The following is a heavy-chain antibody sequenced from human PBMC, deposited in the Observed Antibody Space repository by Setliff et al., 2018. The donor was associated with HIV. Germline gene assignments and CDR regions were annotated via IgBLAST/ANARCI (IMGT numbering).Heavy chain of an antibody. CDR3: ARDHVSASIAAVPGY. CDR1: GFAFSTSW. Sequence: SCAASGFAFSTSWMSWVRQAPGKGLEWVANIREDGTAEYYADSVKGRFTISRDNSKNTLYVQMNSLRAEDTAVYYCARDHVSASIAAVPGYWGQGTLVTVSS. CDR2: IREDGTAE. V-gene: IGHV3-7*01. J-gene: IGHJ4*02. D-gene: IGHD6-13*01.